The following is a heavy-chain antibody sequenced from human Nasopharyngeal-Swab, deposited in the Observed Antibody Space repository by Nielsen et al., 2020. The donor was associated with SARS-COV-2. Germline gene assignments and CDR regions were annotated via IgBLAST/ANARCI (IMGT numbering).Heavy chain of an antibody. CDR2: ISYDGSNK. J-gene: IGHJ3*02. V-gene: IGHV3-30-3*01. CDR1: GFTFSSYA. D-gene: IGHD1-26*01. CDR3: ARTYSGSYWGAFDI. Sequence: GSLRLSCAASGFTFSSYAMHRVRQAPGKGLEWVAVISYDGSNKYYADSVKGRFTISRDNSKNTLYLQMNSLRAEDTAVYYCARTYSGSYWGAFDIWGQGTMVTVSS.